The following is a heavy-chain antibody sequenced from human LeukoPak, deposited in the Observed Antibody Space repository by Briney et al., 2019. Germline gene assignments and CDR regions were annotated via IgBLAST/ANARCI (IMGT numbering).Heavy chain of an antibody. CDR1: GGSISSSNYF. J-gene: IGHJ2*01. CDR2: ICYSGRT. CDR3: ARGYFDGALPRYFDL. Sequence: HPSENLPLTCTVPGGSISSSNYFWGWIRQPPGKALEWIGSICYSGRTYYNPSLKSRVSISVDTSNKHFSLRLSSVTAADTAVYFCARGYFDGALPRYFDLWGRGTLLTVSS. V-gene: IGHV4-39*02. D-gene: IGHD4/OR15-4a*01.